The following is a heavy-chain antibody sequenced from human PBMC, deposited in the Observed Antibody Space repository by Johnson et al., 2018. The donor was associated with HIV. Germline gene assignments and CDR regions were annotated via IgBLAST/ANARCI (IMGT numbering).Heavy chain of an antibody. CDR1: GFTFSSYA. J-gene: IGHJ3*02. Sequence: VQLVESGGGVVQPGRSLRLSCAASGFTFSSYAMHWVRQAPGKGLEWVAVISYDGSNKYYADAVQGRFTISRDNSKNTLYLQMNSLRTEDTAMYYCARERGYFGNPAFDIWGQGTMVTVSS. D-gene: IGHD4-23*01. CDR2: ISYDGSNK. V-gene: IGHV3-30*04. CDR3: ARERGYFGNPAFDI.